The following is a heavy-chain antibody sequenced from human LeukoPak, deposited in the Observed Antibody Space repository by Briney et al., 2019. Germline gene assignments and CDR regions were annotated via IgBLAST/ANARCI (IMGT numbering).Heavy chain of an antibody. Sequence: GGSLRLSCAASGFTLTTYAMSWVRQAPGKGLEWVSAISGSGGSTYYADSVKGRFTISRDNSKNTLYLQMNSLRAEDTAVYYCAKGGSSSGWYDVNWLDPWGQGTLVTVSS. CDR1: GFTLTTYA. V-gene: IGHV3-23*01. CDR2: ISGSGGST. D-gene: IGHD6-19*01. CDR3: AKGGSSSGWYDVNWLDP. J-gene: IGHJ5*02.